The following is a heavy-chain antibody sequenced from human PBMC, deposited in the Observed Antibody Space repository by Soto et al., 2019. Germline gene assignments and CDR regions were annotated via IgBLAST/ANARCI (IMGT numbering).Heavy chain of an antibody. J-gene: IGHJ3*02. CDR3: GRDTPNGRRGSAIDI. CDR2: IYYSGRA. CDR1: GGSISSGGYF. V-gene: IGHV4-31*01. D-gene: IGHD2-15*01. Sequence: QVQLQESGPGLLKPSQTLSLTCTVSGGSISSGGYFWNWIRHHPGKGLAWIGDIYYSGRAYYNPSLKSPVTISLDTSKNQFSLKVNSLTDADTAIYYCGRDTPNGRRGSAIDIWGPGAAVTVSS.